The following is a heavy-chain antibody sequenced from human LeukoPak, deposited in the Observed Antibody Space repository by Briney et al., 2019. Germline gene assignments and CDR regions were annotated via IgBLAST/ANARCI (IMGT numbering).Heavy chain of an antibody. Sequence: SETLSLTCTVSGGSVSSGNHYWSWSRQPPGKGLECIGYGYYSGITEYNPSLKSRVTISADTSKNQFSLKLRSVTAADTAVYYCARDRIIVAAANRYYYYGMDVWGKGTTVTVSS. D-gene: IGHD2-2*01. J-gene: IGHJ6*04. CDR3: ARDRIIVAAANRYYYYGMDV. V-gene: IGHV4-61*01. CDR1: GGSVSSGNHY. CDR2: GYYSGIT.